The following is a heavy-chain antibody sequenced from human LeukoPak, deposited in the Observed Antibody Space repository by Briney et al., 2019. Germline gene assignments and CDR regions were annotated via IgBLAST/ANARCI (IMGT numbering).Heavy chain of an antibody. V-gene: IGHV3-30*02. CDR2: IQYDGSKK. J-gene: IGHJ6*03. CDR3: ARDYPYSYYMNV. D-gene: IGHD4-11*01. Sequence: GGSLRLSCAASGFTFSSNGMHWVRQAPGKELEWVTFIQYDGSKKYYADSVKGRFTISRDNSKNTLYLQMNSLRAEDTAVYYCARDYPYSYYMNVWGNGTTVTVSS. CDR1: GFTFSSNG.